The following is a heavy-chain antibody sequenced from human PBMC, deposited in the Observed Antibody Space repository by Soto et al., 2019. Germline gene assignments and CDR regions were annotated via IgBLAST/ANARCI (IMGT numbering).Heavy chain of an antibody. Sequence: ASVKVSCKASGYSFTSYDMHWVRQATGHGLEWMGWMNPYNGNTEYAQKLQGGVTMTTDTSTSTAYMELRSLRSDDTAVYYCAREVPGSRLLMVDWFDPWGQGTLVTVSS. CDR3: AREVPGSRLLMVDWFDP. CDR2: MNPYNGNT. D-gene: IGHD2-8*02. J-gene: IGHJ5*02. CDR1: GYSFTSYD. V-gene: IGHV1-18*01.